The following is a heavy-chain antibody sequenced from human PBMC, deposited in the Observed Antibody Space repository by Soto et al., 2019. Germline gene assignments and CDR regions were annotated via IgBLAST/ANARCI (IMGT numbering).Heavy chain of an antibody. CDR2: INSSSSYT. J-gene: IGHJ3*02. CDR1: GFTFSDYY. D-gene: IGHD6-13*01. Sequence: QVQLVESGGGLVKPGGSLRLSCAASGFTFSDYYMSWIRQAPGKGLEWVSYINSSSSYTYYADSVKGRYTISRDNAKKYLYLQISSLGAEDTAVYYCARGIAAACPDAFDIWGRGTMVPDSS. V-gene: IGHV3-11*05. CDR3: ARGIAAACPDAFDI.